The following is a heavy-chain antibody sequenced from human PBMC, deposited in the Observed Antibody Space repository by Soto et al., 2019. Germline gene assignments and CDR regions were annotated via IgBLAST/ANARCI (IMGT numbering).Heavy chain of an antibody. CDR2: MNPNRGNT. CDR1: GYTFTSYD. Sequence: QVQLVQSGAEVKKPGASVKVSCKASGYTFTSYDNNWVRQATGQGFEYLGWMNPNRGNTGYVKKFQGRVTMTRDTSMSTAYMELSSLRSEDTAVYYCARGIKYGDYSRWFDPWGPGTLVTVSS. V-gene: IGHV1-8*01. J-gene: IGHJ5*02. CDR3: ARGIKYGDYSRWFDP. D-gene: IGHD4-17*01.